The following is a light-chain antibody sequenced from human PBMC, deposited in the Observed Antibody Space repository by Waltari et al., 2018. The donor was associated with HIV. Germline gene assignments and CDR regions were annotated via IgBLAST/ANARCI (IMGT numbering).Light chain of an antibody. CDR3: SSYAGSNTVV. J-gene: IGLJ2*01. Sequence: QPALTQPPSASGSPGQSVTLPCTGTSRDVGAYNYVSWYQQHPGTAPNLMIYEVNRRPSGVPDRFSGSKSGNTASLSVSGLQAEDEADYYCSSYAGSNTVVFGGGTKLTVL. CDR1: SRDVGAYNY. CDR2: EVN. V-gene: IGLV2-8*01.